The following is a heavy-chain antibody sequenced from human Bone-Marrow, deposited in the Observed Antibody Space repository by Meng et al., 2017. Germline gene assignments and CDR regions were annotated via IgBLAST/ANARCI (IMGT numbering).Heavy chain of an antibody. Sequence: GGSLRLSCAASGFTFSSYEMNWVRQAPGKGLEWVSGLSGSGTTYYADSVKGRFIISRDNSKSTLYLQMSGLRAEDTAVYYCAKAGRPYDGSSNYKWFDPWGQGTLVTVSS. CDR3: AKAGRPYDGSSNYKWFDP. D-gene: IGHD3-22*01. CDR1: GFTFSSYE. J-gene: IGHJ5*02. CDR2: LSGSGTT. V-gene: IGHV3-23*01.